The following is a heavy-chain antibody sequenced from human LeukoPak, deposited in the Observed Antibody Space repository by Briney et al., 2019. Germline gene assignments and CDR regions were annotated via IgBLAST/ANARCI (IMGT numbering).Heavy chain of an antibody. CDR1: GFTFSSYG. D-gene: IGHD6-13*01. CDR3: ANALPIFSSSWYYFDD. V-gene: IGHV3-23*01. J-gene: IGHJ4*02. Sequence: PGGTLRLSCAASGFTFSSYGMSSVRQAPAKGLEWVSAISGSGSSTYYAESVKGRFTISRDNSKNTLYLQMNSLRAEDTAVYYCANALPIFSSSWYYFDDWGQGTLVTVSS. CDR2: ISGSGSST.